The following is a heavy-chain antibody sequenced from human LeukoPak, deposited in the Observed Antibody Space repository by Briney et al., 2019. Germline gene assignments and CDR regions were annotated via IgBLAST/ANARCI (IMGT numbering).Heavy chain of an antibody. V-gene: IGHV3-48*01. CDR1: GFTFTIFG. D-gene: IGHD3-3*01. CDR2: IDARSGIT. J-gene: IGHJ3*02. CDR3: ARTYDFGRGPPGDAFDN. Sequence: GESLRLPCAASGFTFTIFGLNWVRQAPGKGPEWVSYIDARSGITYYADSVQGRFTISRDDARESVFLQMDGLRVDDTAVYYCARTYDFGRGPPGDAFDNWGPGTWVIVSS.